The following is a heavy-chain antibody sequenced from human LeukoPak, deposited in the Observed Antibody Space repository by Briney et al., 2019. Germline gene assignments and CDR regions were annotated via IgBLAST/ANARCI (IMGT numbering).Heavy chain of an antibody. V-gene: IGHV3-48*03. CDR1: GFTFSSYE. J-gene: IGHJ4*02. D-gene: IGHD6-13*01. Sequence: GGSLRLSCAASGFTFSSYEMNWVRQAPGKGLEWISYISSNGSTMYYADSVKGRFTISRDNAKNSLYLQMSSLRAEDTAIYYCASSSWYALDYWGQGTLVTVSS. CDR3: ASSSWYALDY. CDR2: ISSNGSTM.